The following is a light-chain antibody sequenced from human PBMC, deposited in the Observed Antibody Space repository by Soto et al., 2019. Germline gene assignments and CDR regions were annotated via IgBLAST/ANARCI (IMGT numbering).Light chain of an antibody. V-gene: IGLV1-51*01. CDR1: SSNIGNNY. CDR2: DST. CDR3: GTWDSSLSAGV. Sequence: QSALTQPPSVSAAPGQKVTISCSGSSSNIGNNYVSWYQQLPGTAPKLLIYDSTHRPSGIPDRFSGSKSGTSATLAITGLQTGDEADYYCGTWDSSLSAGVFGTGTKLTVL. J-gene: IGLJ1*01.